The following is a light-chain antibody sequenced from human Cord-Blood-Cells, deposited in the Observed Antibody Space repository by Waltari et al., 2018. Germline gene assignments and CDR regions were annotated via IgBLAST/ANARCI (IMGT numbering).Light chain of an antibody. Sequence: DIQLTQSPSFLSASVGDRVTITCRASQGIRSYLAWYQQKPGKAPKLLIYAASTLQSGVPSRFSGSGSGTEFTLTSSSLRPEDFATYYCQQLNSYPREFTFGPGTKVDIK. CDR3: QQLNSYPREFT. V-gene: IGKV1-9*01. CDR1: QGIRSY. J-gene: IGKJ3*01. CDR2: AAS.